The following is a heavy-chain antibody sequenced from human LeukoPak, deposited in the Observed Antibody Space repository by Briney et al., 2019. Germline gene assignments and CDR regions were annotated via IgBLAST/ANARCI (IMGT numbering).Heavy chain of an antibody. CDR2: FDPEAGET. D-gene: IGHD3-9*01. Sequence: ASVKVSCKVSGYTLTELSMHWVRLAPGQGLEWLGSFDPEAGETLFAQKFQGRVTVTEDTSTDTAYLELSSLRSEDTAVYYCVRDPMSPILTGQTPLYYFDYWGQGTLVTVSS. CDR3: VRDPMSPILTGQTPLYYFDY. V-gene: IGHV1-24*01. J-gene: IGHJ4*02. CDR1: GYTLTELS.